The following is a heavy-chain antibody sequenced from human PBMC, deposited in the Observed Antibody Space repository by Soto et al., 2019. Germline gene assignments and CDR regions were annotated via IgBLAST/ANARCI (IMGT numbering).Heavy chain of an antibody. CDR1: GYTFTSCG. J-gene: IGHJ5*02. D-gene: IGHD3-9*01. CDR2: ISAYNGNT. V-gene: IGHV1-18*01. Sequence: ASVKVSCKASGYTFTSCGISWVRQAPGQGLEWMGWISAYNGNTNYAQKLQGRVTMTTDTSTSTAYMELRSLRSDDTAVYYCARVMPVLRYSRPNWFDPWGQGTLVTV. CDR3: ARVMPVLRYSRPNWFDP.